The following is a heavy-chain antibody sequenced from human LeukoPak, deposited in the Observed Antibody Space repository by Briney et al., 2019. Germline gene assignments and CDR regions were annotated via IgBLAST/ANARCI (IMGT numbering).Heavy chain of an antibody. V-gene: IGHV4-34*01. Sequence: PSETLSLTCAVYGGSFSGYHWSWIRQPPGKGLEWIGEINHSGSTNYNPSLKSRVTLSVDTSEKQFSLKLTSVTAADTAVYYCARPLVVGTNDAFEIWGQGTMVTVSS. J-gene: IGHJ3*02. CDR2: INHSGST. CDR1: GGSFSGYH. CDR3: ARPLVVGTNDAFEI. D-gene: IGHD3-22*01.